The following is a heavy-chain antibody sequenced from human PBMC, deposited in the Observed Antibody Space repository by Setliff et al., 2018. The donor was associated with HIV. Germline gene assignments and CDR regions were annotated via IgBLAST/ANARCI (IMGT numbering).Heavy chain of an antibody. V-gene: IGHV5-51*01. J-gene: IGHJ4*02. D-gene: IGHD3-22*01. CDR3: ARSLIYDSSNHYFDS. CDR2: IYPGDSDT. Sequence: GESLKISCKGSGSSFTSYWISWVRQVPGQGLEWLGIIYPGDSDTRYNPSFQGQDTISADKSISTTHLQWSSLKASDTAMYYCARSLIYDSSNHYFDSWGQGTLVTVSS. CDR1: GSSFTSYW.